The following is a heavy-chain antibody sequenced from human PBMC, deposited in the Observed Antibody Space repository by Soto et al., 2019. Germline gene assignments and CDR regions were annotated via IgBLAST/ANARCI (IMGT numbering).Heavy chain of an antibody. D-gene: IGHD3-16*02. CDR1: GFTFSSYG. J-gene: IGHJ4*02. CDR3: AKDPWEITFGGVIPC. V-gene: IGHV3-30*18. CDR2: ISYDGSNK. Sequence: PGGSLRLSCAASGFTFSSYGMHWVRQAPGKGLEWVAVISYDGSNKYYADSVKGRFTISRDNSKNTLYLQMNSLRAEDTAVYYCAKDPWEITFGGVIPCWGQGTLVTVSS.